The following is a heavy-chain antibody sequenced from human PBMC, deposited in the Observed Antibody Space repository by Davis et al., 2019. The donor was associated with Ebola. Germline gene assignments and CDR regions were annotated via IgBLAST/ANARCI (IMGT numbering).Heavy chain of an antibody. Sequence: SETLSLTCTVSGGSIISSSSYWGWIRQHPGKGLEWIGYISYSGSTYDNPSLKSRVTISVDTSKKQFSLKLSSVTAADTAVYYCARENRRDVVNSRGLYFDYWGQGTLVTVSS. J-gene: IGHJ4*02. CDR1: GGSIISSSSY. CDR3: ARENRRDVVNSRGLYFDY. CDR2: ISYSGST. V-gene: IGHV4-31*03. D-gene: IGHD2-15*01.